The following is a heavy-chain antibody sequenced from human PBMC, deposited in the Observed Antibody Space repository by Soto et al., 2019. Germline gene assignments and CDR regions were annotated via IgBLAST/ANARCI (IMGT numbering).Heavy chain of an antibody. Sequence: QVQLVESGGGVVQPGRSLRLSCAASGFTFSSYGMHWVRQAPGKGLEWVAVIWYDGSNKYYTDSVKGRITISRDNSKNTLYLQMNSLRAEDTAVYYCAREGRAYDSNWFDPWGQGTLVTVSS. CDR2: IWYDGSNK. CDR1: GFTFSSYG. V-gene: IGHV3-33*01. J-gene: IGHJ5*02. CDR3: AREGRAYDSNWFDP. D-gene: IGHD5-12*01.